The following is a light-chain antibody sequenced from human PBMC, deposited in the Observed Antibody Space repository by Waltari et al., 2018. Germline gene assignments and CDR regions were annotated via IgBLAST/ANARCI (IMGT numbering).Light chain of an antibody. Sequence: QSVLTQPPSASGTPGQRVTISCSGSSSNIGANAVNWYQQFQGTAPKLLMYMNDERPSGVPYRFSGSKSATSASLVISGRQSEDEADYYCASWDDSLNGHYVFGSGTKVTVL. CDR3: ASWDDSLNGHYV. V-gene: IGLV1-44*01. CDR2: MND. CDR1: SSNIGANA. J-gene: IGLJ1*01.